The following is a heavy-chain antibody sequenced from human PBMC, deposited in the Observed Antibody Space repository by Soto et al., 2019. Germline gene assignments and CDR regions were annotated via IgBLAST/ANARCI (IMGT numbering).Heavy chain of an antibody. Sequence: GGSLRLSCAASGFTFSSYAMSWVRQAPGKGLEWVSAISGSGGSTYYADSVKGRFTISRDNSKNTLYLQMNSLRAEDTAVYYCAKVRYSTGTYYYYYGMDVWGQGTTVTVSS. J-gene: IGHJ6*02. D-gene: IGHD2-8*01. CDR3: AKVRYSTGTYYYYYGMDV. CDR2: ISGSGGST. V-gene: IGHV3-23*01. CDR1: GFTFSSYA.